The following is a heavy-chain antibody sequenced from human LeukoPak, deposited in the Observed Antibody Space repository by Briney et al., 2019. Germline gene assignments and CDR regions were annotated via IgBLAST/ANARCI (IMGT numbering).Heavy chain of an antibody. D-gene: IGHD5-24*01. CDR3: ARGGRDDYKTRIDY. V-gene: IGHV4-59*01. J-gene: IGHJ4*02. Sequence: SETLSLTCTVSGGSISSYYWSWIRQPPGKGLEWIGYIYYSGSTNYNPSLKSRVTISVDTSKNQFSLKLSSVTAADTAVYYCARGGRDDYKTRIDYWGQGTLVTVSS. CDR2: IYYSGST. CDR1: GGSISSYY.